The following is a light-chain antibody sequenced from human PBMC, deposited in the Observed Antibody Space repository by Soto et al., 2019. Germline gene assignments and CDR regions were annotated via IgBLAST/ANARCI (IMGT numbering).Light chain of an antibody. CDR3: QQYNNWPADT. CDR2: GAS. Sequence: EIILTQSPASLSVSPGERATLSCRASQSVNNNLAWYQQKRGQAPRLLIYGASTRATGIPGRFRGSGSGTGVTLTITSLQSEDFAVYFCQQYNNWPADTFGQGTKLEIK. J-gene: IGKJ2*01. V-gene: IGKV3-15*01. CDR1: QSVNNN.